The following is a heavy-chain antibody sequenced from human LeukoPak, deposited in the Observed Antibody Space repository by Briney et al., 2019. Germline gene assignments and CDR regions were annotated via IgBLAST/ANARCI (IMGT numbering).Heavy chain of an antibody. V-gene: IGHV4-59*01. D-gene: IGHD1-26*01. J-gene: IGHJ4*02. Sequence: PSETLTLTCTVSGGPISRYYWSWIRHPPGKGLEWIAYNYYSGSPNYHPSLKSRVTISVDTSKNQFSLKLSSVTAAGTAVYYCAREGGSYGFFDYWGQGTLVTVSS. CDR2: NYYSGSP. CDR3: AREGGSYGFFDY. CDR1: GGPISRYY.